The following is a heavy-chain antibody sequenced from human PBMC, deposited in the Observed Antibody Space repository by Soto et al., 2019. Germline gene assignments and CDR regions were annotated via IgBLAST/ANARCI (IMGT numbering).Heavy chain of an antibody. D-gene: IGHD2-8*02. CDR1: GFSLTTSGVG. CDR2: IFWDDDK. Sequence: SGPTLVNPTQTLTLTCSFSGFSLTTSGVGVGWVRQSPEKTLEWLALIFWDDDKRYSPSLRSRLTIAKDTSKNQVVLTLTNVEPVDTATYYCARILTATGGHFDSWGQGALGNVSS. CDR3: ARILTATGGHFDS. J-gene: IGHJ4*02. V-gene: IGHV2-5*02.